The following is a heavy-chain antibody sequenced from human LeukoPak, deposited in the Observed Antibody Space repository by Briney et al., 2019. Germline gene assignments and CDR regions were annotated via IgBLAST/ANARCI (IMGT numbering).Heavy chain of an antibody. J-gene: IGHJ3*02. CDR1: GFTFDDYA. Sequence: QAGGSLRLSCAASGFTFDDYAMHWVRQVPGKGLEWVSGISWNSGTIAYADSVKGRFTISRDNAKNFQYLQMNSLRAEDTALYYCAKGTSDMVTLYAFDIWGQGTMVTVSS. CDR3: AKGTSDMVTLYAFDI. CDR2: ISWNSGTI. V-gene: IGHV3-9*01. D-gene: IGHD5-18*01.